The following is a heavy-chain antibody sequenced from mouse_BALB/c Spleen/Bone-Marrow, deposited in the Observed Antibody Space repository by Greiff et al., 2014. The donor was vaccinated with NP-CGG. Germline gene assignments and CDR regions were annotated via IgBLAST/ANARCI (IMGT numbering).Heavy chain of an antibody. CDR1: GYAFTYYL. CDR3: ARRPWFAY. Sequence: VQLQQSGAEQVRPGTSVKVSYKAAGYAFTYYLIDWIKQRPGQRPGQGLEWIGVINPGTGGTNYNEKFKGRATLTADNSSSTAYMQLSSLTSDDSAVYFCARRPWFAYWGQGTLVTVSA. V-gene: IGHV1-54*01. CDR2: INPGTGGT. J-gene: IGHJ3*01.